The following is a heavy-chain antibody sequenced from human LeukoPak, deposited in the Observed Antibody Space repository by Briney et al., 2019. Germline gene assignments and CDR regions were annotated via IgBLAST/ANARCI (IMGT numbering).Heavy chain of an antibody. CDR2: ISYDGSNK. CDR1: GFTFSSYG. CDR3: AREGGGGWYYYYGMDV. V-gene: IGHV3-30*03. D-gene: IGHD6-19*01. Sequence: PGGSLRLSCAASGFTFSSYGMHWVRQAPGKGLEWVAVISYDGSNKYYADSVKGRFTISRDNSKNTLYLQMNSLRAEDTAVYYCAREGGGGWYYYYGMDVWGQGTTVTVSS. J-gene: IGHJ6*02.